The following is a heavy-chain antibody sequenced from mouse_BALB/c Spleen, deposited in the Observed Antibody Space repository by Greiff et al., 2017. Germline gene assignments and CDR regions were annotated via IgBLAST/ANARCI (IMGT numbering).Heavy chain of an antibody. CDR3: ARDKNYRYPWFAY. CDR1: GFNITDYY. J-gene: IGHJ3*01. D-gene: IGHD2-14*01. V-gene: IGHV14-1*02. CDR2: IDPENGNT. Sequence: EVQLQQSGAELVRPGALVKLSCKASGFNITDYYMHWVKQRPEQGLEWIGWIDPENGNTIYDPKFQGKASITADTSSNTAYLQLSSLTSEDTAVYYCARDKNYRYPWFAYGGQGTLVTVSA.